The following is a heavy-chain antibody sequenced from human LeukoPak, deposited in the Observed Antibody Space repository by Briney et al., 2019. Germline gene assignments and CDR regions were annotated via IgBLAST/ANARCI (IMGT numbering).Heavy chain of an antibody. CDR1: GFTFSSYW. D-gene: IGHD6-13*01. V-gene: IGHV3-74*01. CDR2: IYSDGSST. Sequence: PGGSLRLSCAASGFTFSSYWMHWVRPAPGKGLVWVSRIYSDGSSTSYADSVKGRFTISRDNAKNTLYLQMNSLRAEDTAVYYCARVGYSSSWYNFDYWGQGTLVTVSS. CDR3: ARVGYSSSWYNFDY. J-gene: IGHJ4*02.